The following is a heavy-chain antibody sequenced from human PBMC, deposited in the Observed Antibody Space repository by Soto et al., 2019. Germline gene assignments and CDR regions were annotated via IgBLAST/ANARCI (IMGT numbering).Heavy chain of an antibody. J-gene: IGHJ4*02. CDR2: MNPNSGNT. V-gene: IGHV1-8*01. CDR3: ARERSSGWYVDY. CDR1: GYTFTSYD. Sequence: QVQLVQSGAEVKKPGASVKVSCKASGYTFTSYDINWVRQATGQGLEWMGWMNPNSGNTGYAQKFQGRVTITRNTSKSTAYTELSSLRSEDTAVYYCARERSSGWYVDYWGQGTLVTVSS. D-gene: IGHD6-19*01.